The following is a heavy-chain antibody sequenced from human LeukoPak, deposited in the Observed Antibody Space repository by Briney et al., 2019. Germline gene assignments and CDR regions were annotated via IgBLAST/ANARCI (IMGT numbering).Heavy chain of an antibody. J-gene: IGHJ4*02. Sequence: PSETLSLTCAVYGGSFSGYYWSWIRQPPGKGLERIGEINHSGSTNYNPSLKSRVTISVDTSKNQFSLKLSSVTAADTAVYYCARDTAMVALDYWGQGTLVTVSS. CDR1: GGSFSGYY. V-gene: IGHV4-34*01. CDR3: ARDTAMVALDY. D-gene: IGHD5-18*01. CDR2: INHSGST.